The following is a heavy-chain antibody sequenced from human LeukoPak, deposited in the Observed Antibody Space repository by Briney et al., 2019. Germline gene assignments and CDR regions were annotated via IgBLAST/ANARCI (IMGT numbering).Heavy chain of an antibody. CDR1: GGSISSYTHY. D-gene: IGHD4/OR15-4a*01. Sequence: SETLSLTCTVSGGSISSYTHYWGWIRQPPGKGLEWIATVYYTGGTYYNPSLKSRVTLSVDTSKNQFSLKLSSVTAADTAVYYCARHQRGDYQLRPQDYWGQGALVTVSS. CDR2: VYYTGGT. J-gene: IGHJ4*02. V-gene: IGHV4-39*01. CDR3: ARHQRGDYQLRPQDY.